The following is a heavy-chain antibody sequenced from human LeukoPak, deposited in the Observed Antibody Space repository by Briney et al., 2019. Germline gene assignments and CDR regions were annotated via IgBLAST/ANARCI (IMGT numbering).Heavy chain of an antibody. J-gene: IGHJ3*02. V-gene: IGHV1-69*06. D-gene: IGHD3-3*01. CDR3: ARDRAAYYDFWSGQGAFDI. CDR2: IIPIFGTA. Sequence: SVKVSCKASGYIFTNFGISWVRQAPGQGLEWMGGIIPIFGTANYAQKFQGRVTITADKSTSTAYMELSSLRSEDTAVYYCARDRAAYYDFWSGQGAFDIWGQGTMVTVSS. CDR1: GYIFTNFG.